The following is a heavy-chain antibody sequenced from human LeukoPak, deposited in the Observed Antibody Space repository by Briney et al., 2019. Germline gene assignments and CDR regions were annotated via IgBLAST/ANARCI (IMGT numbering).Heavy chain of an antibody. CDR1: GFTFSSYG. CDR2: IWYDGSNK. CDR3: ASFDSGSYYSDY. D-gene: IGHD1-26*01. V-gene: IGHV3-33*01. Sequence: GGSLRLSCAASGFTFSSYGMHWVRQAPGKGLEWVAVIWYDGSNKYYADSVKGRFTISRDNSKNTLYLQMNSLRAEDTAVYYCASFDSGSYYSDYWGQGTLVTVSS. J-gene: IGHJ4*02.